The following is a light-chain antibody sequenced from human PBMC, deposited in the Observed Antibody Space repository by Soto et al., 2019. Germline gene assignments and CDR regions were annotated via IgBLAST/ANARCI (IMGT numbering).Light chain of an antibody. CDR1: QSVDNN. V-gene: IGKV3-15*01. J-gene: IGKJ1*01. Sequence: EIVLTLSPATLSVSPGERVTLSCRASQSVDNNLAWYQQKPGQAPKLLIYGASTRATGISARFSGSGSGTEFSLTILSLQPDDFATYYCQQYNSYLWTFGQGTKVDIK. CDR2: GAS. CDR3: QQYNSYLWT.